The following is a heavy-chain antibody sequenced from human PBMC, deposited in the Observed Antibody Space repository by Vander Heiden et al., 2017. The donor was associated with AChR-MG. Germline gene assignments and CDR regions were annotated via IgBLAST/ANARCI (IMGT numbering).Heavy chain of an antibody. J-gene: IGHJ4*02. Sequence: QVQLQESGPGLLKPSETLSLTCTVSGGSFSRYYWTRYYWTGVRQSPGRGLEWLGHISAGGQISDGDYTNYNPSLNSRVTMSLDTSRNQFSLKLTSVSASDTAMYFCARGADYWGQGILVTVSS. D-gene: IGHD3-16*01. CDR2: ISDGDYT. CDR3: ARGADY. V-gene: IGHV4-61*01. CDR1: GGSFSRYYWTRYY.